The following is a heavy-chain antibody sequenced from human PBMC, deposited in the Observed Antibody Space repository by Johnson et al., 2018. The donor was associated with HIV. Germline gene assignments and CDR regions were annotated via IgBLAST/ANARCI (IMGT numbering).Heavy chain of an antibody. J-gene: IGHJ3*02. CDR2: IRYDGSDK. CDR1: GFTFSSYG. CDR3: ARSNAFDI. V-gene: IGHV3-30*02. Sequence: QVQLVESGGGVVQPGGSLRLSCAGSGFTFSSYGMHWVRQAPGKGLEWVSFIRYDGSDKHYADSVKGRFTISRDNAKNSLYLQMNSLRAEDTAVYYCARSNAFDIWGQGTMVTVSS.